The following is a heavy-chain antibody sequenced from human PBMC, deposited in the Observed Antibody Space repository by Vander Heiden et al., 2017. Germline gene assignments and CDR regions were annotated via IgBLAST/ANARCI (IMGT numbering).Heavy chain of an antibody. V-gene: IGHV3-30*01. J-gene: IGHJ4*02. CDR1: GFTFSRYA. Sequence: QVQLVESGGGVVQPGRSLRLSCAASGFTFSRYAMHWVRQAPGKGLEWVAVISYDGSNKYYADSVKGRFTISRDNSKNTLYLQMNSLRAEDTAVYYCARDEVYYDILTGLDYWGQGTLVTVSS. CDR3: ARDEVYYDILTGLDY. D-gene: IGHD3-9*01. CDR2: ISYDGSNK.